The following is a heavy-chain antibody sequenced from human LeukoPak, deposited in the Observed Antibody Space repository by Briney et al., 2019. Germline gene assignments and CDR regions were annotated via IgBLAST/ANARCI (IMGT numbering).Heavy chain of an antibody. J-gene: IGHJ4*02. Sequence: TSETLSLTCTVSGGPISSYQWSWIRQPPGKGLEWIGNIYYSGSANYNPSLKSRVIISVDTSKNQFSLKLSPVTAADTAVYYCARVGVDYSGNIIKYFFDYWGQGTLVTVSS. CDR3: ARVGVDYSGNIIKYFFDY. D-gene: IGHD4-23*01. V-gene: IGHV4-59*01. CDR2: IYYSGSA. CDR1: GGPISSYQ.